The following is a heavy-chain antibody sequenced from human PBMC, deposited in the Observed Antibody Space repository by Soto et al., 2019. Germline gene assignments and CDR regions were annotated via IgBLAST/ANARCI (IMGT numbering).Heavy chain of an antibody. CDR3: ARASSPLGF. D-gene: IGHD7-27*01. CDR2: ISSSSSTI. V-gene: IGHV3-48*02. CDR1: GFTFSTYS. Sequence: EVQLVESGGGLVQPGGSLRLSCAASGFTFSTYSMNWVRQAPGKGLEGVSYISSSSSTIHYADSVKGRFTISRDNAKNSLYLQMNSLRDEDTAVYYFARASSPLGFWGQGTLVTVSS. J-gene: IGHJ4*02.